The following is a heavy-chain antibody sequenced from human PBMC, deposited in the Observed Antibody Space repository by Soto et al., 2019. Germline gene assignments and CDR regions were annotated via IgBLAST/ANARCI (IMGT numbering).Heavy chain of an antibody. V-gene: IGHV3-30*03. Sequence: QVQLVESGGGVVQPGRSLRLSCAASGFIFSSYGMHWVRQAPGKGLEWVAVISYEGSHTYYADSVKGRFTITRDNSKNTLYLQTTCLRPKDTAVYYCATEVHCACGSCSCSEGFDYWGQGTLLTVSS. D-gene: IGHD2-15*01. CDR2: ISYEGSHT. CDR3: ATEVHCACGSCSCSEGFDY. CDR1: GFIFSSYG. J-gene: IGHJ4*02.